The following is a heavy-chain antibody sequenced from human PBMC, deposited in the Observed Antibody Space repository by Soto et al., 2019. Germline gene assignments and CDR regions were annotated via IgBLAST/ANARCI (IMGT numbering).Heavy chain of an antibody. D-gene: IGHD3-22*01. V-gene: IGHV1-69*13. CDR2: IIPIFGTA. Sequence: ASVKVSCKASGGTFSSYAISWVRQAPGQGLEWMGGIIPIFGTANYAQKFQGRVTITADESTSTAYMELSSLRSEDTAVYYCARGYNDSSGYYYARWGWFDPWGQGTLVTVSS. CDR1: GGTFSSYA. CDR3: ARGYNDSSGYYYARWGWFDP. J-gene: IGHJ5*02.